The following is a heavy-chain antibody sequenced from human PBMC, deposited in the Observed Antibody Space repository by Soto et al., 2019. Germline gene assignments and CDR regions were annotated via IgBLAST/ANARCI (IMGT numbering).Heavy chain of an antibody. V-gene: IGHV4-39*07. D-gene: IGHD2-2*01. J-gene: IGHJ4*02. CDR1: GGSISSSSYY. CDR2: INHSGST. Sequence: KPSETLSLTCTVSGGSISSSSYYWGWIRQPPGKGLEWIGSINHSGSTNYNPSLKSRVTISVDTSKNQFFLKLSSVTAADTAVYYCAREDIVVVPAAFDYWGQGTLVTVSS. CDR3: AREDIVVVPAAFDY.